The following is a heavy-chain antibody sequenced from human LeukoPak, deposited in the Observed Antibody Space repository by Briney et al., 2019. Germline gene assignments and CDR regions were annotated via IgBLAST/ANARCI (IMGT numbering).Heavy chain of an antibody. Sequence: GESLKISCKGSEYTFTTYWIGWVRQMPGKGLEWIGIIFPGDSDTRYSPSFQGQVSISADKSISTAYLQWSSLEASDTAMYYCARHESCSGGRCYRYFDYWGQGTLVTVSS. CDR1: EYTFTTYW. CDR2: IFPGDSDT. V-gene: IGHV5-51*01. J-gene: IGHJ4*03. D-gene: IGHD2-15*01. CDR3: ARHESCSGGRCYRYFDY.